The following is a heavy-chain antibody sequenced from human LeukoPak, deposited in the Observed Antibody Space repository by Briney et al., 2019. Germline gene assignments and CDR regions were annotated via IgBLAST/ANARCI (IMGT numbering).Heavy chain of an antibody. Sequence: SETLSLTCAVYGGSFSGYYWSWIRQPPGKGLEWIGEINHSGNTNYNPSLKSRVTISVDTSKNQFSLKLSSVTAADTAVYYCARACTSDIVVVPAVSQGNPSDIRTNYFDYWGQGTLVTVSS. D-gene: IGHD2-2*01. CDR3: ARACTSDIVVVPAVSQGNPSDIRTNYFDY. CDR1: GGSFSGYY. CDR2: INHSGNT. J-gene: IGHJ4*02. V-gene: IGHV4-34*01.